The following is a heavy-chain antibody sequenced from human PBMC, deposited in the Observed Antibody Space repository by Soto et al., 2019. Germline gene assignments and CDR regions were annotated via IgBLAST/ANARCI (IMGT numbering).Heavy chain of an antibody. J-gene: IGHJ5*02. Sequence: SVKVSCKASGGTFSSYAISWVRQAPGQGLEWMGGIIPIFGTANYAQKFQGRVTMTRDISIATAYMELNSLTSEDTAIYYCARMESFGSLNWFDPWGQGTLVTVSS. V-gene: IGHV1-69*05. CDR2: IIPIFGTA. CDR3: ARMESFGSLNWFDP. D-gene: IGHD5-18*01. CDR1: GGTFSSYA.